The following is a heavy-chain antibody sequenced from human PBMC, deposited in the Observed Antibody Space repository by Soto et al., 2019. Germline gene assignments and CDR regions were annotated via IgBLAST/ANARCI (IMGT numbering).Heavy chain of an antibody. CDR2: INAGNGNT. J-gene: IGHJ6*02. CDR3: ARDPSYYGMDV. V-gene: IGHV1-3*05. CDR1: GYTFTSYA. Sequence: QVQLVQSGAEEKKPGASVKVSCKASGYTFTSYAMHWVRQAPGQRLEWMGWINAGNGNTKYSQKFQGRVTMTRDTSASTAYIELSSLRSEDTAVYYCARDPSYYGMDVWGQGTTVTVSS.